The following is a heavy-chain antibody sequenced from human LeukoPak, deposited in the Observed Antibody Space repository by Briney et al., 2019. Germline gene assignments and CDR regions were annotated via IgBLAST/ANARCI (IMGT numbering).Heavy chain of an antibody. Sequence: GASVKVSCKASGYTISSYGISWVRQAPGQGLEWMRWISAYNDNTNYAQKFQGRVTMTTDASTSTGYMELRSLRSDDTAVYYCARLDTAMVYWYFDLWGRGTLVTVSS. J-gene: IGHJ2*01. CDR3: ARLDTAMVYWYFDL. D-gene: IGHD5-18*01. CDR2: ISAYNDNT. V-gene: IGHV1-18*01. CDR1: GYTISSYG.